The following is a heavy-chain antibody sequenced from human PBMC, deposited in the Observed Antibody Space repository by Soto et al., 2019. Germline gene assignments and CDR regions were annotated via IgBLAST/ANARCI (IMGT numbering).Heavy chain of an antibody. D-gene: IGHD3-16*02. CDR3: AKARNMITFGGVIGFDY. CDR1: GFTFSSYA. J-gene: IGHJ4*02. V-gene: IGHV3-23*01. CDR2: ISGSGGST. Sequence: EVQLLESGGGLVQPGGSLRLSCAASGFTFSSYAMSWVRQAPGKGLEWVSAISGSGGSTYYADSVKGRFTISRDNSKNTLYLQMNSLRAEDTAVYYCAKARNMITFGGVIGFDYWGQGSLVTVCS.